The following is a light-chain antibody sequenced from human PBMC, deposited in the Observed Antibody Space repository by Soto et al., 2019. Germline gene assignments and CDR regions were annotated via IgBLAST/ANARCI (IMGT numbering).Light chain of an antibody. Sequence: EVVLTQSPGTLSLSPEERATLSCRARQSVGSSNLVWYQQKPGQAPRLLVSSASSRATGIPDRFSGSGSGTDFTLTISRLEPEDFAVYFCQHYGSSPLLTFGGGTKVDIK. J-gene: IGKJ4*01. CDR2: SAS. CDR3: QHYGSSPLLT. V-gene: IGKV3-20*01. CDR1: QSVGSSN.